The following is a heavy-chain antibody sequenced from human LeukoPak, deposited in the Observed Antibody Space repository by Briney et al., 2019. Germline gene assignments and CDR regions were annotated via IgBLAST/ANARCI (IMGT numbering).Heavy chain of an antibody. CDR1: GFSFSSYV. D-gene: IGHD1-26*01. J-gene: IGHJ1*01. CDR2: VSGSGGST. CDR3: AKKVVVGATSPYSDFQD. Sequence: GGSLRLSCAASGFSFSSYVMSWVRQAPGKGLEWVSAVSGSGGSTYSADSVKGRFSISRDNSKNTLYLQMNSLRAEDTALYYCAKKVVVGATSPYSDFQDWGQGTLVTVSS. V-gene: IGHV3-23*01.